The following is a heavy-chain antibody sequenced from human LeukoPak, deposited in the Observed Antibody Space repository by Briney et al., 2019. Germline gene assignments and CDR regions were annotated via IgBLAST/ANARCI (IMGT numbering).Heavy chain of an antibody. Sequence: GRSLRLSCAASGFTFSSYGMHWVRQAPGKGLEWVAVISYDGSNKYYADSVKGRFTISRDNSKNTLYLQMNSLRAEDTAVYYCARDRSSDWHFDFWGPGTPVTVSS. CDR2: ISYDGSNK. J-gene: IGHJ4*02. D-gene: IGHD6-19*01. CDR1: GFTFSSYG. V-gene: IGHV3-30*03. CDR3: ARDRSSDWHFDF.